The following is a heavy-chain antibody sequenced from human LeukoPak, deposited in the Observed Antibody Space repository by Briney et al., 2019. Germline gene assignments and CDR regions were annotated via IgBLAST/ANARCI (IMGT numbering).Heavy chain of an antibody. CDR1: GFTFDDYG. CDR3: ARARMRSGSYYRLDYYYGMDV. V-gene: IGHV3-20*01. D-gene: IGHD3-10*01. J-gene: IGHJ6*02. CDR2: INWNGGST. Sequence: PGGSLRLSCAASGFTFDDYGMSWVRQAPGKGLEWVSGINWNGGSTGHADSVKGRFTISRDNAKNSLYLQMNSLRAEDTALYHCARARMRSGSYYRLDYYYGMDVWGQGTTVTVSS.